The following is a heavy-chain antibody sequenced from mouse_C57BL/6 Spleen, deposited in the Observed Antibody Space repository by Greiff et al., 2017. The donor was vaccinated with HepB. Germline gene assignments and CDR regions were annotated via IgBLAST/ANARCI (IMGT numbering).Heavy chain of an antibody. CDR2: INPNNGGT. V-gene: IGHV1-18*01. J-gene: IGHJ4*01. Sequence: VQLKESGPELVKPGASVKIPCKASGYTFTDYNMDWVKQSHGKSLEWIGDINPNNGGTIYNQKFKGKATLTVDKSSSTAYMELRSLTSEDTAVYYCARWDSSGYTSYYAMDYWGQGTSVTVSS. D-gene: IGHD3-2*02. CDR1: GYTFTDYN. CDR3: ARWDSSGYTSYYAMDY.